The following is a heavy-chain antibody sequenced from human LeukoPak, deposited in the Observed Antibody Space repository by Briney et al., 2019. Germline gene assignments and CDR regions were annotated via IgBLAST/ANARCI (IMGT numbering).Heavy chain of an antibody. V-gene: IGHV1-69*05. J-gene: IGHJ3*02. Sequence: SVKVSCKASVGTFSSYAISWVRQAPGQGLEWMGGIIPIFGTANYAQKFQGRVTITTDESTSTAYMELSSLRSEDTAVYYCARDRRGDVDTAMVDAFDIWGQGTMVTVSS. CDR3: ARDRRGDVDTAMVDAFDI. D-gene: IGHD5-18*01. CDR2: IIPIFGTA. CDR1: VGTFSSYA.